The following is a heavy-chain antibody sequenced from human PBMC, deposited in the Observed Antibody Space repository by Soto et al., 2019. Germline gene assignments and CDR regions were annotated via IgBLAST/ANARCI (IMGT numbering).Heavy chain of an antibody. CDR1: GGSISSSSYY. J-gene: IGHJ4*02. CDR3: ARKYYDSTGVSDY. D-gene: IGHD3-22*01. Sequence: QLQLQESGPGLVKPSETLSLTCTVSGGSISSSSYYWGWIRQPPGKGLEWIGSIYYSGSTYYNPSLKSRVTISVDKSKNQFSLKLSSVTAADTAVYYCARKYYDSTGVSDYWGQGTLVTVSS. CDR2: IYYSGST. V-gene: IGHV4-39*07.